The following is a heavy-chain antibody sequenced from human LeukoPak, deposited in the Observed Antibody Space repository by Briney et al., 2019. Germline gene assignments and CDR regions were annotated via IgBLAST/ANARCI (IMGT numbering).Heavy chain of an antibody. D-gene: IGHD1-1*01. CDR1: GFTFSSYG. J-gene: IGHJ4*02. CDR2: ISFDGSNK. CDR3: AKDMSNWNDVTTPDN. V-gene: IGHV3-30*18. Sequence: GGSLRLSCAVSGFTFSSYGMRWVRQAPGKGLEWVAFISFDGSNKYYPDSVKGRFIISRDNSKSTLYLQMNSLRAEDTAIYYCAKDMSNWNDVTTPDNWGQGTLVTVSS.